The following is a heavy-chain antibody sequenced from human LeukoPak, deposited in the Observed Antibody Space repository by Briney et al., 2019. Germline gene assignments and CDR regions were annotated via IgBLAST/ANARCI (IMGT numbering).Heavy chain of an antibody. CDR1: GYSISSGYY. D-gene: IGHD3-16*02. CDR2: IYHSGST. V-gene: IGHV4-38-2*01. J-gene: IGHJ4*02. Sequence: SETLSLTCAVSGYSISSGYYWGWIRQPPGKGLEWTGSIYHSGSTYYNPSLKSRVTISVDTSKNQFSLKLSSVTAADTAVYYCARGFYDYVWGSYRFNYFDYWGQGTLVTVSS. CDR3: ARGFYDYVWGSYRFNYFDY.